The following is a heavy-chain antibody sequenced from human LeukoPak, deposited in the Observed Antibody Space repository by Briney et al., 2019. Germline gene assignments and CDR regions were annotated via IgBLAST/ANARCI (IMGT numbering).Heavy chain of an antibody. D-gene: IGHD1-26*01. Sequence: PGGSLRLSCAASGFTFSSYWMSWVRQAPGKGLEWVANIKQDGSEKYYVDSVKGRFTISRDNAKNSLYLQMNSLRAEDTAVYYCAKAPYSGSYSMDYWGQGTLVTVSS. CDR1: GFTFSSYW. J-gene: IGHJ4*02. V-gene: IGHV3-7*03. CDR3: AKAPYSGSYSMDY. CDR2: IKQDGSEK.